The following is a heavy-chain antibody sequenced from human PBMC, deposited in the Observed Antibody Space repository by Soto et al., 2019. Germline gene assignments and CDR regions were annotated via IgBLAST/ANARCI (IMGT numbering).Heavy chain of an antibody. D-gene: IGHD6-19*01. V-gene: IGHV3-23*01. CDR1: GFTFSSYA. CDR2: ISGSGGST. J-gene: IGHJ4*02. Sequence: SLRLSCAASGFTFSSYAMSWVRQAPGKGLEWASAISGSGGSTYYADSVKGRFTISRDNSKNTLYLQMNSLRAEDTAVYYCARKQWLYWFDYWGQGTLVTVSS. CDR3: ARKQWLYWFDY.